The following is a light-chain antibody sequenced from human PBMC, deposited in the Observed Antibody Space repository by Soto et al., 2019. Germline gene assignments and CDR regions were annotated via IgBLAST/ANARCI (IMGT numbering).Light chain of an antibody. V-gene: IGKV3-20*01. Sequence: EIVLTQSPGTLSLSPGERATLSCRASQSVSSSYLAWYQQKPGQAPRLLIYGASSRATGIPDRFSGSGSGTDLTLTISRVEPEDFAVYYCQQYGGSPFTFGRGTKVDIK. J-gene: IGKJ3*01. CDR1: QSVSSSY. CDR3: QQYGGSPFT. CDR2: GAS.